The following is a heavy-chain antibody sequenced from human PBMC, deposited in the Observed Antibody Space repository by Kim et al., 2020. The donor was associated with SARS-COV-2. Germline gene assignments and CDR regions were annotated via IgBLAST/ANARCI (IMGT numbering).Heavy chain of an antibody. CDR2: IIPILGIA. J-gene: IGHJ6*02. Sequence: SVKVSCKASGGTFSSYAISWVRQAPGQGLEWMGRIIPILGIANYAQKFQGRVTITADKSTSTAYMELSSLRSEDTAVYYCARRHCRGGSCASYYYYGRDVWGQGTTVTVSS. D-gene: IGHD2-15*01. CDR1: GGTFSSYA. CDR3: ARRHCRGGSCASYYYYGRDV. V-gene: IGHV1-69*04.